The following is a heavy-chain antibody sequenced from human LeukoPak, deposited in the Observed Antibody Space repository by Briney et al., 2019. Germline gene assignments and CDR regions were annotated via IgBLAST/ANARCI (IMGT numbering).Heavy chain of an antibody. CDR3: ARDPRGYSYGLDY. CDR1: GGSISSGGYY. D-gene: IGHD5-18*01. V-gene: IGHV4-30-2*01. J-gene: IGHJ4*02. CDR2: IYHSGST. Sequence: SETLSLTCTVSGGSISSGGYYWSWIRQPPGKGLEWIGYIYHSGSTYYNPSLKSRVTISVDRSKNQFSLKLSSVTAADTAVYYCARDPRGYSYGLDYWGQGTLVTVSS.